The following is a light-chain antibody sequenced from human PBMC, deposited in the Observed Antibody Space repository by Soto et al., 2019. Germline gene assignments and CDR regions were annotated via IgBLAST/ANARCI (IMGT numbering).Light chain of an antibody. J-gene: IGLJ1*01. CDR3: CSNADSSTYV. Sequence: QSVLTQPASVSESPGQSITISCTGTSSDVGSHNLVSWYQQYSDKAPKLIIFEASKRPSGVSNRFSGSKSGSTAPLTISGLQAEDEADYYCCSNADSSTYVFGTGTKVTVL. CDR2: EAS. V-gene: IGLV2-23*01. CDR1: SSDVGSHNL.